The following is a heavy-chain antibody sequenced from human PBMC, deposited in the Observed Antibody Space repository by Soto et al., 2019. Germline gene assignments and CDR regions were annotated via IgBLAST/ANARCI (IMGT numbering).Heavy chain of an antibody. CDR2: ISTYNGNT. V-gene: IGHV1-18*01. Sequence: QVQLVQSGAEVKKPGASVKVSCKASGYTFTSSGISWVRQAPGQGLEWMGWISTYNGNTNYAQKFQGRVTMNTDTSTSTDFMELRSLRSDDTAVYYCARGRVFGNWFDPWGQGTLVTVSS. D-gene: IGHD3-16*01. CDR3: ARGRVFGNWFDP. J-gene: IGHJ5*02. CDR1: GYTFTSSG.